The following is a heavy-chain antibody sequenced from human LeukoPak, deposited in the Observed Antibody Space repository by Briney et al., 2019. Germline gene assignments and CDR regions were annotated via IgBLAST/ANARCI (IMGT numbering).Heavy chain of an antibody. CDR2: IYYSGST. V-gene: IGHV4-31*03. Sequence: PSETLSLTCTVSGGSISSGGYYWSWIRQHPGKGLEWIGYIYYSGSTYYNSSLKSRVTISVDTSKNQFSLKLSSVTAADTAVYYCARAQVRYYYYYMDVWGKGTTVTVSS. CDR1: GGSISSGGYY. CDR3: ARAQVRYYYYYMDV. J-gene: IGHJ6*03.